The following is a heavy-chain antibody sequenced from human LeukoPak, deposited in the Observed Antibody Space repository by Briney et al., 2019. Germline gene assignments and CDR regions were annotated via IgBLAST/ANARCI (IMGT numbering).Heavy chain of an antibody. V-gene: IGHV3-21*01. CDR1: GFTFSSYS. D-gene: IGHD6-19*01. Sequence: GGSLRLSCAASGFTFSSYSMNWVRQAPGMGLEWVSSITPSSAYIYYADSVKGRFSISRDNANNSLSLQMNSLRAEDTAVYYCARASGTSGWYPAFDYWGQGVLVTVFS. CDR3: ARASGTSGWYPAFDY. J-gene: IGHJ4*02. CDR2: ITPSSAYI.